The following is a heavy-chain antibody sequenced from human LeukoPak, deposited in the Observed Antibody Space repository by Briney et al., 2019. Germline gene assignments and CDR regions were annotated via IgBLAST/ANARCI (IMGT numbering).Heavy chain of an antibody. V-gene: IGHV1-18*01. CDR3: ARGPGTGYNYHYMDV. Sequence: GSSVKVSCKASGGTFSSYAISWVRQAPGQGLEWMGGIIAYNGNTNYAQKLQGRVTMTTDTSTSTAYMELRSLRSDDTAVYYCARGPGTGYNYHYMDVWGKGTTVTISS. CDR1: GGTFSSYA. CDR2: IIAYNGNT. J-gene: IGHJ6*03. D-gene: IGHD3/OR15-3a*01.